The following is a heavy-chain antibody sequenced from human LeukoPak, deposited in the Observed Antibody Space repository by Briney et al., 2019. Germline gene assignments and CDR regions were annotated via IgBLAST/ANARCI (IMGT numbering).Heavy chain of an antibody. D-gene: IGHD3-3*01. V-gene: IGHV4-30-2*01. CDR2: IYHSGST. J-gene: IGHJ3*02. CDR3: ARCLTDDFWRATVAFDI. CDR1: GGSISSGGYS. Sequence: SETLSLTCAVSGGSISSGGYSWSWIRQPPGKGLEWIGYIYHSGSTYYNPSLKSRVTISVGRSKNQFSLKLSSVTAADTAVYYCARCLTDDFWRATVAFDIWGQGTMVTVSS.